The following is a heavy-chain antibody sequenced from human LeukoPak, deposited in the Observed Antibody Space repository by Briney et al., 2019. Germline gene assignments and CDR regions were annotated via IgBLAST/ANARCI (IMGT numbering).Heavy chain of an antibody. CDR2: IKPNTADT. CDR3: AREGDGYNYFDY. J-gene: IGHJ4*02. D-gene: IGHD5-24*01. V-gene: IGHV1-2*02. Sequence: ASVKVSRKASGYIFTGYYIHWVRQAPGQGLEWMGWIKPNTADTKYAQNFRGRVTMTRDTSTSTAYMELSRLTSDDTAVCHCAREGDGYNYFDYWGQGTLVTVSS. CDR1: GYIFTGYY.